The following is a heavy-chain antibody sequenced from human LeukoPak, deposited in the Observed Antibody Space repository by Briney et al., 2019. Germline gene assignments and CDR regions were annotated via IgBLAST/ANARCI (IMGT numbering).Heavy chain of an antibody. Sequence: PGRSLTLSCAASDFTFGDYALSWVRQAPGKGLEWVALIRNEAFGGTTEYAASVEGRFSISRDHSNAYLQMNRLQTEDTAVYYCTRGGVGATIGYGMGGWGHVITVS. CDR3: TRGGVGATIGYGMGG. CDR1: DFTFGDYA. J-gene: IGHJ6*02. CDR2: IRNEAFGGTT. D-gene: IGHD5-12*01. V-gene: IGHV3-49*04.